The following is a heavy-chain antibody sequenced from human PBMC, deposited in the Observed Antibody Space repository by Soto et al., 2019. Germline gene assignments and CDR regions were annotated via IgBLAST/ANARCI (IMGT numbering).Heavy chain of an antibody. CDR3: ARHRIAVAGPLDY. Sequence: SETLSLTCTVSGGAIRNSIYYWGWIRQPPGKGLEWIGTIYYDGSVAYSPSLKSRVTLSVDTSRNHFSVKINSVTAADTAVYFCARHRIAVAGPLDYWGQGTLVAVSS. V-gene: IGHV4-39*01. J-gene: IGHJ4*02. CDR2: IYYDGSV. D-gene: IGHD6-19*01. CDR1: GGAIRNSIYY.